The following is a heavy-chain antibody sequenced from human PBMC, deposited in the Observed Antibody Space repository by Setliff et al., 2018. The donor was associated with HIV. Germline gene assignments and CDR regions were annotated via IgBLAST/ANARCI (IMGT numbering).Heavy chain of an antibody. Sequence: ASVKVSCKTFGYSFTAYQMHWLRQAPGQALEWMGRINRDNGGIDYAQKFQGRVTVTRDTSINTAYMELSSLRYDDTAIYYCARSPDHCSGTTDYWGQGTLVTVSS. CDR3: ARSPDHCSGTTDY. CDR2: INRDNGGI. CDR1: GYSFTAYQ. V-gene: IGHV1-2*06. J-gene: IGHJ4*02. D-gene: IGHD2-15*01.